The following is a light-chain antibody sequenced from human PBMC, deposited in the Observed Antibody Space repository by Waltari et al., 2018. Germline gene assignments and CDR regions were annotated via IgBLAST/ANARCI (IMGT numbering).Light chain of an antibody. CDR1: SSYVGAYNY. J-gene: IGLJ2*01. CDR2: YVS. V-gene: IGLV2-14*03. CDR3: SSYISSSTLEL. Sequence: QSALTQPASVSGSPGQSITIPRTGTSSYVGAYNYVSWYQQHPGKAPKLIIFYVSNRPSGVSNRFSGSKSGNTASLTISGLQAEDEADYYCSSYISSSTLELFGGGTSLTVL.